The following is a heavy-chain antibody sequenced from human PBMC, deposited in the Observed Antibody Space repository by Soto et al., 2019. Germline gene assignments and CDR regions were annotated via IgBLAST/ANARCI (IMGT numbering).Heavy chain of an antibody. V-gene: IGHV5-51*01. J-gene: IGHJ4*02. D-gene: IGHD2-15*01. CDR1: GYIFTSYC. CDR3: ARGYCNTKICDPWLEQ. Sequence: PGESLKISCTFFGYIFTSYCIVCVRQMPGKGLEWMGIIYPGDSDTRYSPSFQGQVTISADKSITTAYLQWSSLKASDTEMYYCARGYCNTKICDPWLEQWGQRNLVTVSS. CDR2: IYPGDSDT.